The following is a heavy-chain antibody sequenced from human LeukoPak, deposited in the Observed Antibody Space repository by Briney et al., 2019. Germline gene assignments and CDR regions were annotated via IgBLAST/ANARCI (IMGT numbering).Heavy chain of an antibody. V-gene: IGHV3-11*04. Sequence: SGGSLRLSCAASGFTFSDYYMSWIRQAPGKGLEWVSYISSSGSTIYYADSVKGRFTISRDNAKNSLYLQMNSLRAEDTAVYYCAKVSRDGYSLDAFDIWGQGTMVTVSS. D-gene: IGHD5-24*01. CDR1: GFTFSDYY. CDR2: ISSSGSTI. J-gene: IGHJ3*02. CDR3: AKVSRDGYSLDAFDI.